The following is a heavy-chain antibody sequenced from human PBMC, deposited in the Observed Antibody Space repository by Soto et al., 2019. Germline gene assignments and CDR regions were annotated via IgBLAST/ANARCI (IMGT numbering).Heavy chain of an antibody. V-gene: IGHV1-2*02. CDR3: AIRGDYDFWSGYSYYYGMDV. CDR1: GYTFTGYY. CDR2: INPNSGGT. D-gene: IGHD3-3*01. J-gene: IGHJ6*02. Sequence: GASVKVSCKASGYTFTGYYMHWVRQAPGQGLEWMGWINPNSGGTNYAQKFQGRVTMTRDTSISTAYMELSRLRSDDTAVYYCAIRGDYDFWSGYSYYYGMDVWGQGTTVTVSS.